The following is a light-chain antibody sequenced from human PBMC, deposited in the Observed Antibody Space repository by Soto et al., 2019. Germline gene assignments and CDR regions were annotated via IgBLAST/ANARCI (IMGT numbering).Light chain of an antibody. CDR1: QSISRS. CDR3: QQYNSYSLT. J-gene: IGKJ3*01. V-gene: IGKV1-5*01. Sequence: DIQMTQSPSTLSASVGDRVTITCRASQSISRSLAWYQQKPGKAPNLLIYDASSLESGVPSRFSGSGFWTEFTLTISSLQPDDVATDYCQQYNSYSLTFGPGTTVDIK. CDR2: DAS.